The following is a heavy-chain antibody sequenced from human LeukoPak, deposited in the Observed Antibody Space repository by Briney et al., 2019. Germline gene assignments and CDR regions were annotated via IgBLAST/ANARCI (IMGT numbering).Heavy chain of an antibody. CDR3: ARVIMDDFWRGYYDY. CDR1: GFTVSSNY. J-gene: IGHJ4*02. V-gene: IGHV3-66*02. CDR2: IYSGGST. Sequence: PGGSLRLSCAASGFTVSSNYMSWVRQAPGKGLEWVSVIYSGGSTYYADSVKGRFTISRDNSKNTLYLQMNSLRAEDTAVYYCARVIMDDFWRGYYDYWGQGTLVTVSS. D-gene: IGHD3-3*01.